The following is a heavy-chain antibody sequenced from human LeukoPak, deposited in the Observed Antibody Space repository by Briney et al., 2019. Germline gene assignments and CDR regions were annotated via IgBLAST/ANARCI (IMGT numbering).Heavy chain of an antibody. CDR3: ARDARHGSGSPPYYFEY. J-gene: IGHJ4*02. D-gene: IGHD3-10*01. V-gene: IGHV3-7*01. CDR2: IKTDGSEK. Sequence: GGSLRLSCAASGFTFSNYWMGWVRQAPGKGLQWVANIKTDGSEKYYVDSVKGRLTISRDNAKNSLYLQMNSLRAEDTAVYYCARDARHGSGSPPYYFEYWGQGILVTVSS. CDR1: GFTFSNYW.